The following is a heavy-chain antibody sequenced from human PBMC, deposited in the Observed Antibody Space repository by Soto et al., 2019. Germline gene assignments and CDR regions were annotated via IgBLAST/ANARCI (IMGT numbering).Heavy chain of an antibody. CDR3: ARDLGGYDLYGPDS. J-gene: IGHJ4*02. Sequence: ASVKVSCKASGYTFIDSYIHWVRQAPGQGFEWMGWVNPYGGTTHSAQKFEGRVTMTRDTSISTAYVELTGLKYDDTAVYYCARDLGGYDLYGPDSWGQGTLVTVSS. V-gene: IGHV1-2*02. D-gene: IGHD5-12*01. CDR1: GYTFIDSY. CDR2: VNPYGGTT.